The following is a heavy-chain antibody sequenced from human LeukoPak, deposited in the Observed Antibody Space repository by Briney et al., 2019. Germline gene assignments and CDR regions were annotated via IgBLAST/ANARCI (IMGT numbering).Heavy chain of an antibody. CDR2: IFYTGKS. Sequence: SETLSLTCTVSGGSISGNYYWGWIRQPPGKGLEWIGSIFYTGKSNENPSLKTRVTVSVDTSKNQFFLKVTSVTIADTAVYFCARLGDVEVNGGTLDYWGRGTLVTVSS. D-gene: IGHD2-21*01. CDR3: ARLGDVEVNGGTLDY. V-gene: IGHV4-39*01. J-gene: IGHJ4*01. CDR1: GGSISGNYY.